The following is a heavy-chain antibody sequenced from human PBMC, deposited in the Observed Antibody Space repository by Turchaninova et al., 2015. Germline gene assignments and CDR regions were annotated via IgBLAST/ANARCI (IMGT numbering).Heavy chain of an antibody. D-gene: IGHD1-7*01. CDR3: AHRRDGYNWDSASFDF. J-gene: IGHJ4*02. CDR2: IYWDDDK. CDR1: GFSLSTSGVG. V-gene: IGHV2-5*02. Sequence: QITLKESGPPLMEPTQTITLTCTFSGFSLSTSGVGVGWIRPPPGKALEWLALIYWDDDKRYSPSLRSRLSVTKDTSNNRVVLAMTNVDPADTATYYCAHRRDGYNWDSASFDFWGQGTLVTVPS.